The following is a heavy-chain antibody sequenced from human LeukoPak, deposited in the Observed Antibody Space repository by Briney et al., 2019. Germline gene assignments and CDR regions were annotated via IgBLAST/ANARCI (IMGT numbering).Heavy chain of an antibody. D-gene: IGHD6-13*01. Sequence: PGGCLRLSCAASGFTVSSNHINWVRQAPGKGLEWLAVISYDGSNTYYAESVKGRFIIARDNSKNTLYLQMNSLRAEDTAVYYCARSTGIKYYYGMDVWGQGTTVTVSS. CDR1: GFTVSSNH. CDR3: ARSTGIKYYYGMDV. CDR2: ISYDGSNT. J-gene: IGHJ6*02. V-gene: IGHV3-30-3*01.